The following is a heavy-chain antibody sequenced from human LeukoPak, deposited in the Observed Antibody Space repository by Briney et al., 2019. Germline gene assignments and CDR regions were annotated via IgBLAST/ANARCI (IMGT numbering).Heavy chain of an antibody. CDR2: ISFHNGDT. J-gene: IGHJ4*02. CDR3: ARGTYYYGSGRQDEFDY. Sequence: EASVKVSCKASGLSLTHDGISWVRQAPGQGLVWMGWISFHNGDTLYAQNFQGRLTVTTDTSTSTAYMELTSLTSDDTAVYFCARGTYYYGSGRQDEFDYWGQGTLVTVSS. D-gene: IGHD3-10*01. V-gene: IGHV1-18*01. CDR1: GLSLTHDG.